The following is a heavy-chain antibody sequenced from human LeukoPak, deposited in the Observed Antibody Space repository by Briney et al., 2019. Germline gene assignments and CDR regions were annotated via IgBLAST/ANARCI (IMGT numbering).Heavy chain of an antibody. CDR1: GGSISSSSYY. CDR2: IYYGGST. J-gene: IGHJ5*02. D-gene: IGHD5-18*01. Sequence: SETLSLTCAVSGGSISSSSYYWGWIRQPPGKGLEWIGSIYYGGSTYYYPSLKSRVTISVDTSKNQFSLKLSSVTAADTAVYYCARHSPTAYSWFDPWGQGTLVTVSS. CDR3: ARHSPTAYSWFDP. V-gene: IGHV4-39*01.